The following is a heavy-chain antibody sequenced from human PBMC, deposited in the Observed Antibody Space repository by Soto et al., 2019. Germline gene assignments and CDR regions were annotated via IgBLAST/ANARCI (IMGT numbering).Heavy chain of an antibody. CDR3: ATPIYDILTGS. V-gene: IGHV3-7*01. J-gene: IGHJ5*02. CDR2: IKLDGSEK. D-gene: IGHD3-9*01. Sequence: AGGSLRLSCAASGFTFSNYWMSWVRQAPGKGLEWVANIKLDGSEKYYADSVKGRFTISRDNAKNSLYLQMNSLRAEDTAVYYCATPIYDILTGSWGQGTLVTVSS. CDR1: GFTFSNYW.